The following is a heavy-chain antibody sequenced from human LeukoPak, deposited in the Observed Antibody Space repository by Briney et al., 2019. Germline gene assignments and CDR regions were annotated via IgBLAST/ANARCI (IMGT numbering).Heavy chain of an antibody. CDR1: GYTFTSYY. D-gene: IGHD2-15*01. J-gene: IGHJ6*02. CDR2: INPSGGST. Sequence: ASVKVSCKASGYTFTSYYMHWVRQAPGQGLEWMGIINPSGGSTSYAQKFQGRVTMTRDTSTSTVYMELSSLRSEDTAAYYCARASSWSRPYYYGMDVWGQGTTVTVSS. CDR3: ARASSWSRPYYYGMDV. V-gene: IGHV1-46*01.